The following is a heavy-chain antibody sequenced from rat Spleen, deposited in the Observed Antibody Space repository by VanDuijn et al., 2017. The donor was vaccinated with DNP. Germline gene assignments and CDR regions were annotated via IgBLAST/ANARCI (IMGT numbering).Heavy chain of an antibody. D-gene: IGHD1-12*03. V-gene: IGHV2-41*01. CDR2: IWNNGGT. CDR1: GFSLTSNS. CDR3: AREGYDGYYHVDWFAY. Sequence: QVQLKESGPGLVQPSQTLSLTCTIAGFSLTSNSVHWVRQPPGKGLEWIGVIWNNGGTRYNSALKSRLSISKDNSQSQVFLKMNSLQTEDTATYYCAREGYDGYYHVDWFAYWGQGTLVTVSS. J-gene: IGHJ3*01.